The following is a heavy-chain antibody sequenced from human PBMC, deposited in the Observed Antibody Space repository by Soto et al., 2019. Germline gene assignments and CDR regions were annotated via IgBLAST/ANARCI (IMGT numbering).Heavy chain of an antibody. CDR3: ARVKLDGRGSFHA. J-gene: IGHJ5*02. D-gene: IGHD3-3*01. CDR2: IYHSGNT. Sequence: LSLTCAVSGYSITNGYYWGWIRQPPGKGLEWIGSIYHSGNTYYDPSLKSRVTLSIDTSKNQSSLKLRSVTAADTAMYYCARVKLDGRGSFHAWGQGTLVTVSS. V-gene: IGHV4-38-2*01. CDR1: GYSITNGYY.